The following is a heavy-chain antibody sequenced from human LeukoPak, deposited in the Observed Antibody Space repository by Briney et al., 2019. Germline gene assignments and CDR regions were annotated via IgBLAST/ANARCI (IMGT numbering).Heavy chain of an antibody. D-gene: IGHD1-26*01. CDR2: INHSGST. CDR3: ATLNGGSYNWFDP. CDR1: GGSFSGYY. V-gene: IGHV4-34*01. J-gene: IGHJ5*02. Sequence: PSETLSLTCAVSGGSFSGYYWSWIRQPPGKGLEWIGEINHSGSTNYNPSLKSRVTISVDTSKNQLSLKLSSVTAADTSVYYCATLNGGSYNWFDPWGQGTLVTVSS.